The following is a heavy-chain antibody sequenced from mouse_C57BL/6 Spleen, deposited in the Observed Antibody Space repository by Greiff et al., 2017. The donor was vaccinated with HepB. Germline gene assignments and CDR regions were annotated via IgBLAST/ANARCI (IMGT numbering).Heavy chain of an antibody. V-gene: IGHV5-17*01. J-gene: IGHJ4*01. D-gene: IGHD3-2*02. CDR3: ASPRQLRLRYAMDY. Sequence: EVNLVESGGGLVKPGGSLKLSCAASGFTFSDYGMHWVRQATEKGLEWVAYISSGSSTIYYADTVTGRFPISRDNAKNTLFLQMTSLSSEDTAMYCCASPRQLRLRYAMDYWGQGTSVTVSS. CDR1: GFTFSDYG. CDR2: ISSGSSTI.